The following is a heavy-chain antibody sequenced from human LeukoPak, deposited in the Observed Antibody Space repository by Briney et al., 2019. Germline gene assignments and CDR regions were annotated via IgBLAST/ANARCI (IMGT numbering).Heavy chain of an antibody. CDR3: AQDPSWESGY. D-gene: IGHD2-2*01. V-gene: IGHV3-23*01. CDR2: INYNGRST. Sequence: GGSLRLSCAASGFSFGSSDMNWFRQAPGEGLQWVSNINYNGRSTSYADSVKGRFTISRDNSKSMLFLQMNSLRAEDTALYYCAQDPSWESGYWGQGTLVSVSS. CDR1: GFSFGSSD. J-gene: IGHJ4*02.